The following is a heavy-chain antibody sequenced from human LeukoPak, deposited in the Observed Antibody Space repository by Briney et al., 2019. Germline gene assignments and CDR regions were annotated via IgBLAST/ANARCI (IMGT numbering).Heavy chain of an antibody. CDR1: GFTFSRYA. CDR2: ISGSGGST. D-gene: IGHD6-13*01. CDR3: AKGQRSPLLLIAAAATGADY. Sequence: PGGSLRLSCAASGFTFSRYAMSWVRQAPGKGLEWVSGISGSGGSTYYADSVKGRFTLSRDNSENTLSLQMYSLRAEDTAVYYCAKGQRSPLLLIAAAATGADYWGQGTLVTVSS. J-gene: IGHJ4*02. V-gene: IGHV3-23*01.